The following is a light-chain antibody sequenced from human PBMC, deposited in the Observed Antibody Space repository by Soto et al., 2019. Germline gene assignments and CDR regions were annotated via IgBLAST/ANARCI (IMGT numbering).Light chain of an antibody. CDR3: QQYNNWWT. J-gene: IGKJ1*01. CDR2: GAS. CDR1: QSVDSN. Sequence: EILMTQSPPTLSVSPGERATLSCRASQSVDSNLAWYQQKPGQAPRLLIYGASTRDTGISARFSGSGSGTEFTLTISSLQSEDFGVYYCQQYNNWWTFGQGTKVDIK. V-gene: IGKV3-15*01.